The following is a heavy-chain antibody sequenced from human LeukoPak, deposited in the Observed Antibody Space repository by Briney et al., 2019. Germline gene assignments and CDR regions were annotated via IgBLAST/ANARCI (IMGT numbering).Heavy chain of an antibody. CDR2: IYYSGST. CDR3: ARDDGYGGSNY. J-gene: IGHJ4*02. CDR1: GGSISSYY. D-gene: IGHD4-23*01. V-gene: IGHV4-59*12. Sequence: SETLSLTCTVSGGSISSYYWSWIRQPPGKGLEWIGYIYYSGSTNYNPSLKSRVTISVDTSKNQFSLKLSSVTAADTAVYYCARDDGYGGSNYWGQGTLVTVSS.